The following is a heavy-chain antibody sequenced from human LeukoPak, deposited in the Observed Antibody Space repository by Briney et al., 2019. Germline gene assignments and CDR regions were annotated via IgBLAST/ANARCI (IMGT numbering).Heavy chain of an antibody. J-gene: IGHJ4*02. CDR3: ARHPSSGSYFDY. Sequence: SETLSLTCTVSGGSITNYYWSWIRQPPGKGLEWIGYIFYSGSTNYNPSLKSRVSMSVDTSKNQLSLKLSSVTAADTAVYYCARHPSSGSYFDYWGRGTLVTVSS. CDR1: GGSITNYY. D-gene: IGHD1-26*01. V-gene: IGHV4-59*01. CDR2: IFYSGST.